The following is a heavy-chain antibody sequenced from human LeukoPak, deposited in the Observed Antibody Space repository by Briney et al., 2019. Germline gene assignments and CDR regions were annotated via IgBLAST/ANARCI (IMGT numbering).Heavy chain of an antibody. CDR3: ARGTWSSSIDY. CDR1: GGSISSGDYY. CDR2: IYYSGST. J-gene: IGHJ4*02. Sequence: SETLSLTCTVSGGSISSGDYYWSWIRQPPGKGLEWIGYIYYSGSTYYNPSLKSRLTISGDTSKNQFSLRLSSVTVADTAVCYCARGTWSSSIDYWGQGTLVTVSS. D-gene: IGHD6-6*01. V-gene: IGHV4-30-4*01.